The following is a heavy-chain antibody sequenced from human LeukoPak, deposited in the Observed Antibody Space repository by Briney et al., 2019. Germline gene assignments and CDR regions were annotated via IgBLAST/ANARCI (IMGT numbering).Heavy chain of an antibody. J-gene: IGHJ4*02. CDR1: GGSISSGGYY. V-gene: IGHV4-31*03. D-gene: IGHD5-18*01. CDR2: IYYSGST. CDR3: ARVKPSDTAMVFSPHHFDY. Sequence: PSETLSLTCTVSGGSISSGGYYWSWIRQHPGKGLEWIGYIYYSGSTYYNPSLKSRVTIPVDTSKNQFSLKLSSVTAADTAVYYCARVKPSDTAMVFSPHHFDYWGQGTLVTVSS.